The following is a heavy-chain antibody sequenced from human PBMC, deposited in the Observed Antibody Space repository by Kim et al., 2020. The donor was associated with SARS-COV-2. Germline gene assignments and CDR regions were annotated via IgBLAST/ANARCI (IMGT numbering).Heavy chain of an antibody. CDR2: T. J-gene: IGHJ4*02. V-gene: IGHV4-4*02. Sequence: TNYNPARKSRVTISVDKSKNHFSLNLNSVAAADTAVYYCSGSSGWYSLDYWGQGTLVTVSS. D-gene: IGHD6-19*01. CDR3: SGSSGWYSLDY.